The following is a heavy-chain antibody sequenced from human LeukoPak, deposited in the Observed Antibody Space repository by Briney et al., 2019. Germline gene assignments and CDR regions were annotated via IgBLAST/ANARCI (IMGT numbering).Heavy chain of an antibody. CDR1: GYTFTSYG. V-gene: IGHV1-18*01. CDR3: ASRPIQRHCTNGVCRLGAFDI. Sequence: ASVKVSCKASGYTFTSYGISWVRQAPGQGLEWMGWISAYNGNTNYAQKLQGRVTMTADTSTSTAYMELRSLRSDDTAVYYCASRPIQRHCTNGVCRLGAFDIWGQGTMVTVSS. CDR2: ISAYNGNT. D-gene: IGHD2-8*01. J-gene: IGHJ3*02.